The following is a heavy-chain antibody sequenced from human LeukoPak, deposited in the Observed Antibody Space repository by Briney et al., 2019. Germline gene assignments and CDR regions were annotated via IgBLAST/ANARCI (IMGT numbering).Heavy chain of an antibody. V-gene: IGHV3-21*01. J-gene: IGHJ6*03. CDR3: VGGYYYYMDV. Sequence: GGSLRLSCAASGFTFSTYTMNWVRLAPGKGLEWVSSISTSSSSMYYADSVKGRSTISRDNAKNSLYLQMNSLRAEDTAVYYCVGGYYYYMDVWGKGTTVTVSS. CDR1: GFTFSTYT. CDR2: ISTSSSSM.